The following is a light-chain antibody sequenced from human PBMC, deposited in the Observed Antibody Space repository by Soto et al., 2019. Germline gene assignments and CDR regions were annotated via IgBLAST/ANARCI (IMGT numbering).Light chain of an antibody. CDR2: GAS. CDR3: QPHNNWPVVT. J-gene: IGKJ4*01. V-gene: IGKV3-15*01. Sequence: EMVMTQSPATLSGSPGERVTLSCRASRSISRNLAWYQQKPGQAPRLLIYGASTRATGIPDRFSGSGSGXXFTXXXXXLXXXXXXXXXCQPHNNWPVVTFGGGTRVEIK. CDR1: RSISRN.